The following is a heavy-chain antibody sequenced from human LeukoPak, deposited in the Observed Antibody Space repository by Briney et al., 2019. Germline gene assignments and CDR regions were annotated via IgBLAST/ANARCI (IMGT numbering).Heavy chain of an antibody. J-gene: IGHJ4*02. Sequence: ASVKVSSKASGYTFTGYYMHWVRQAPGQGLEWMGWINPNSGGTNYAQKFQGRVTMTRDTSISTAYMELSRLRSDDTAVYYCARDSSPYCTNGVCFYSFDYWGQGSLVTVSS. CDR3: ARDSSPYCTNGVCFYSFDY. CDR1: GYTFTGYY. D-gene: IGHD2-8*01. V-gene: IGHV1-2*02. CDR2: INPNSGGT.